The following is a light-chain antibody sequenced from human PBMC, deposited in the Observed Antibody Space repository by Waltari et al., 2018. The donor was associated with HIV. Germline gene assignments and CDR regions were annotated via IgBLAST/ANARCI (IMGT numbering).Light chain of an antibody. V-gene: IGLV2-11*01. CDR1: SSDVGGYNY. CDR3: CSYAGSYPYNYV. CDR2: DVS. Sequence: QSALTQPRSVSGSPGQSVTISCTGTSSDVGGYNYVSWYQQHPGKAPKLMIYDVSKRPSGVPDRFSGSKSGNTASLTISGLQAEDEADYYCCSYAGSYPYNYVFGTGTKVTVL. J-gene: IGLJ1*01.